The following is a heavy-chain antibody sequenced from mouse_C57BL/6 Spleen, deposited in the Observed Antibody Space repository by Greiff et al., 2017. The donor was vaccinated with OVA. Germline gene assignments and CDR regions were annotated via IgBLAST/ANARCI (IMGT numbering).Heavy chain of an antibody. CDR1: GYTFTSYW. CDR3: ARAAGQYYFDY. Sequence: QVQLQQPGAELVKPGASVKLSCKASGYTFTSYWMQWVKQRPGQGLEWIGEIDPSDSYTNYNRKFKGKATLTVDTSSSTAYMQLSSLTSEDSAVYYCARAAGQYYFDYWGQGTTLTVSS. D-gene: IGHD3-1*01. CDR2: IDPSDSYT. V-gene: IGHV1-50*01. J-gene: IGHJ2*01.